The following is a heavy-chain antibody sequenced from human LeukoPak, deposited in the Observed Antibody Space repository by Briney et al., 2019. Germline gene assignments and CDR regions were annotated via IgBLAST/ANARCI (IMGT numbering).Heavy chain of an antibody. V-gene: IGHV3-48*04. CDR2: ISNPSSTI. CDR3: ARAYLLPSIPYWYFAL. Sequence: GGSQRLSCAASGFTFSGYSMNGARQARGRGVEGLSYISNPSSTIYYTDSVRGRFTIYRDNAKNSLYLQMISLRAEDAVIYYCARAYLLPSIPYWYFALGGGGTLVTVPS. D-gene: IGHD2-21*01. CDR1: GFTFSGYS. J-gene: IGHJ2*01.